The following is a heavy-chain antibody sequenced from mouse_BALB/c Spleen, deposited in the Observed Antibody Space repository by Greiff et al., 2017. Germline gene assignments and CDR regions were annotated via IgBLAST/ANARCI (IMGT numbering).Heavy chain of an antibody. J-gene: IGHJ4*01. CDR2: ISSGGGST. Sequence: DVQLQESGGGLVKPGGSLKLSCAASGFAFSSYDMSWVRQTPEKRLEWVAYISSGGGSTYYPDTVKGRFTISRDNAKNTLYLQMSSLKSEDTAMYYCARHRAHYAMDYWGQGTSVTVSS. CDR3: ARHRAHYAMDY. V-gene: IGHV5-12-1*01. CDR1: GFAFSSYD.